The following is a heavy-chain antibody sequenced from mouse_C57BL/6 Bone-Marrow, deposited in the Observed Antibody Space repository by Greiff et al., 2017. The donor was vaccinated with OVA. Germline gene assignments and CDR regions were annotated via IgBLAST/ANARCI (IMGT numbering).Heavy chain of an antibody. J-gene: IGHJ3*01. CDR1: GFTFSSYA. CDR3: ARVPGGFAY. CDR2: ISDGGSYT. Sequence: EVKVVESGGGLVKPGGSLKLSCAASGFTFSSYAMSWVRQTPEKRLEWVATISDGGSYTYYPDNVKGRFTISRDNAKNNLYLQMSHLKSEDTAMYYCARVPGGFAYWGQGTLVTVSA. V-gene: IGHV5-4*03.